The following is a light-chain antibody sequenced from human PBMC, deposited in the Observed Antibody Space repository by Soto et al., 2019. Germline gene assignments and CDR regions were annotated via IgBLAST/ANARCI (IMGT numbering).Light chain of an antibody. J-gene: IGKJ4*01. Sequence: DMVMTQYPLSLPVTPGEPASISCRSSQSLLHSNGYNYLDWYLQKPGQSPQLLIYLGSNRASGVPDRFSGSGSGTDFTLKISRVEAEDVGVYYCMQALQTPFTFGGGTKVDIK. CDR2: LGS. V-gene: IGKV2-28*01. CDR3: MQALQTPFT. CDR1: QSLLHSNGYNY.